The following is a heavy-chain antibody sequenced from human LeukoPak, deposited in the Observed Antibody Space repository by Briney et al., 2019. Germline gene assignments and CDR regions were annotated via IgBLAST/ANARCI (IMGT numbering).Heavy chain of an antibody. CDR1: GGSISSSIYY. Sequence: SETLSLTCIVSGGSISSSIYYWAWVRQPPGKGLEWIGTVFYNGATQYNPSLKSRVTISVDTSKNQFSLKLSSVTAADMAVYYCAAAFDYWGQGTLVTVSS. J-gene: IGHJ4*02. CDR3: AAAFDY. V-gene: IGHV4-39*01. CDR2: VFYNGAT. D-gene: IGHD6-25*01.